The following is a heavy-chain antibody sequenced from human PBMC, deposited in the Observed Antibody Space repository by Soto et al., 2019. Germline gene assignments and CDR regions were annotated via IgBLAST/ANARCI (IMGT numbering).Heavy chain of an antibody. CDR2: IYSGGST. V-gene: IGHV3-66*01. J-gene: IGHJ4*02. D-gene: IGHD4-17*01. CDR1: GFTVSSNY. CDR3: ARDPSGDYGLFDY. Sequence: EVQLVESGGGLVQPGGSLRLSCAASGFTVSSNYMSWVRQAPGKGLEWVSVIYSGGSTYYADSVKDRFTISRDNSKNTLYLQMNSLRAEDTAVYYCARDPSGDYGLFDYWGQGTLVTVSS.